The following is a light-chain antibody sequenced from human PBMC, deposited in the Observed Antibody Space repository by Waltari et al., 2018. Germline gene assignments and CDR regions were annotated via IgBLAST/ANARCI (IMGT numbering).Light chain of an antibody. CDR3: QTGGHGTWV. J-gene: IGLJ3*02. V-gene: IGLV4-69*01. CDR2: VNSDGSH. Sequence: QLVLTQSPSASASLGASVKLTCTLDSGHSTNIIAWHQQQPQQGPRYLMKVNSDGSHSKGDEIPDRFSGSSSSSGTERYLTISSVQSEDEADYYCQTGGHGTWVFGGGTKLTVL. CDR1: SGHSTNI.